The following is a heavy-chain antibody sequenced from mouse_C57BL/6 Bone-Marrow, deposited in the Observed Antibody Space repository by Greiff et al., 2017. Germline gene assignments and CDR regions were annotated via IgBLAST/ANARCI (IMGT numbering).Heavy chain of an antibody. V-gene: IGHV1-50*01. Sequence: QVQLQQPGAELVKPGASVKLSCKASGYTFTSYWMQWVKQRPGQGLEWIGEIDPSDSYTNYNQKFKGKATLTVDTSSSTAYMQHSSLTSEDSAVYYCGRYSNGDYFDYWGQGTTLTVSS. CDR3: GRYSNGDYFDY. CDR2: IDPSDSYT. D-gene: IGHD2-5*01. J-gene: IGHJ2*01. CDR1: GYTFTSYW.